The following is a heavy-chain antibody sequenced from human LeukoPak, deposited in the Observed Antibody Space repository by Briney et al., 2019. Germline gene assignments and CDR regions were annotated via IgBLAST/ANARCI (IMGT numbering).Heavy chain of an antibody. CDR1: AFALSSEG. Sequence: GGSLRLSCAASAFALSSEGMHWVRQAPGKGLDWVAVISADGSTKYYADSVKGRFTISRDDSKNTLYLQMTSLRPEDTAVYYCARGGSSGPYYFDYWGQGTLVTVSS. CDR2: ISADGSTK. V-gene: IGHV3-30*03. J-gene: IGHJ4*02. CDR3: ARGGSSGPYYFDY. D-gene: IGHD3-22*01.